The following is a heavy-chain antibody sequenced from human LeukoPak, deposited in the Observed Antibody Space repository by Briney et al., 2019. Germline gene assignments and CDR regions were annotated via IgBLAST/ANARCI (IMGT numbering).Heavy chain of an antibody. CDR3: ATENPRVHYFDY. V-gene: IGHV4-30-4*01. Sequence: SETLSLTCTVSGGSISSGDYYWGWIRQPPGKGLEWIGYIYYSGSAYYNPSLNSRVTISIDMSKNQFSLKLSSVTAADTAVYYRATENPRVHYFDYWGQGTLVTVSS. D-gene: IGHD1-14*01. CDR1: GGSISSGDYY. J-gene: IGHJ4*01. CDR2: IYYSGSA.